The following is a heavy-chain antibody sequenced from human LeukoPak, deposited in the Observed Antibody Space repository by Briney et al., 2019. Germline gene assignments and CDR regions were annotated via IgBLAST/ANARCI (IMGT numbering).Heavy chain of an antibody. J-gene: IGHJ4*02. CDR1: GYTFTGYY. V-gene: IGHV1-2*02. Sequence: GASVKVSCKTSGYTFTGYYVNWVRQAPGQGLECMGWVNPDNGVTHFSQKFQGRVTMTRDTSISTAYMELNRLTSDDTAVYYCARYSVDYGPWFPEFWGQGTLVTVSS. CDR3: ARYSVDYGPWFPEF. D-gene: IGHD1-26*01. CDR2: VNPDNGVT.